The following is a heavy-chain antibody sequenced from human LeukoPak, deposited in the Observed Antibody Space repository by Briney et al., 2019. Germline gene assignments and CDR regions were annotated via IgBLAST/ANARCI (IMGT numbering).Heavy chain of an antibody. CDR2: IYYSGST. Sequence: PAQTLSLTCTVSGGSISSGGYYWSWIRQHPGKGLEWIGYIYYSGSTYYNPSLKSRVTISVDTSKNQFSLKLSSVTAADTAVYYCARVPYYYGSGSYVNPLFDYWGQGTLVTVSS. CDR1: GGSISSGGYY. CDR3: ARVPYYYGSGSYVNPLFDY. V-gene: IGHV4-31*03. D-gene: IGHD3-10*01. J-gene: IGHJ4*02.